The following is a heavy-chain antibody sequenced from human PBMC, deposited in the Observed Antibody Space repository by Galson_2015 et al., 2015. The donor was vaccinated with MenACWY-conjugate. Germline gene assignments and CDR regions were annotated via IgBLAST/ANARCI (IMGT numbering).Heavy chain of an antibody. CDR2: IRGSGGST. CDR3: AKDLRTIFQLVFDV. Sequence: SLRLSCAGSGFRFGDYAMTWVRQAPGKGLEWISTIRGSGGSTYYADSVKGHFTISRDNSKTTLFLQMPSLRADDTAIYYCAKDLRTIFQLVFDVWGQGTLVTVSS. CDR1: GFRFGDYA. J-gene: IGHJ4*02. V-gene: IGHV3-23*01. D-gene: IGHD2-15*01.